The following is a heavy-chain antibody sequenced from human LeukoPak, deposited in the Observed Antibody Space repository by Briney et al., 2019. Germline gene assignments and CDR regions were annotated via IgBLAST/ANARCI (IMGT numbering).Heavy chain of an antibody. CDR3: ARVDIVVVPAAIQLWWAFDY. J-gene: IGHJ4*02. D-gene: IGHD2-2*01. Sequence: ASVKVSCKASRYTFTGYYMHWVRQAPGQGLEWMGWINPNSGGTNYAQKFQGRVTMTRDTSISTAYMELSRLRSDDTAVYYGARVDIVVVPAAIQLWWAFDYWGQGTLVTVS. CDR1: RYTFTGYY. V-gene: IGHV1-2*02. CDR2: INPNSGGT.